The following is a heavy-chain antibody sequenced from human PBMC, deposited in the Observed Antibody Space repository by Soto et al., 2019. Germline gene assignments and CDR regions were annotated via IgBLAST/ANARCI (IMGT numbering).Heavy chain of an antibody. CDR3: AREVQVHTPAFVY. V-gene: IGHV1-69*19. CDR2: ISPMFGAA. Sequence: QVHLVQSGAEMKQPGSSVKVSCQSSGGTFNTYAMNWVRQAPGQGPEWMGDISPMFGAANYAPKFQGRVTITADESTGTSYMPLSSLPSEGTALYFWAREVQVHTPAFVYWGQGTRVTVSS. CDR1: GGTFNTYA. J-gene: IGHJ4*02. D-gene: IGHD3-10*01.